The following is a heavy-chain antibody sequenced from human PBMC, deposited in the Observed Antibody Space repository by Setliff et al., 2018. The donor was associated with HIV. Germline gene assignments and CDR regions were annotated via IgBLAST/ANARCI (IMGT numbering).Heavy chain of an antibody. CDR2: IKSKVHGETT. CDR1: GFTFRDEW. CDR3: TTDSWQ. D-gene: IGHD5-12*01. Sequence: GGSLRLSCVASGFTFRDEWMSWARQAPGKGLEWVGRIKSKVHGETTDYAAPVKGRFSVSRDDSKNTVYLQMNSLKTEDTAVYFCTTDSWQWGQGTLVTVSS. J-gene: IGHJ4*02. V-gene: IGHV3-15*01.